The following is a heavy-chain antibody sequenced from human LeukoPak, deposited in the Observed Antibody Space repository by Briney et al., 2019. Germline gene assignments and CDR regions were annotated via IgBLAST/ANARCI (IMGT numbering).Heavy chain of an antibody. Sequence: GGSLRLSCAASGFTFSSYGMHWVRQAPGKGLEWVAFIRYDGSNKYYAGSVKGRFTISRDNSKNTLYLQMNSLRAEDTAVYYCAKEGRCSSTSCSFDYWGQGTLVTVSS. CDR1: GFTFSSYG. J-gene: IGHJ4*02. D-gene: IGHD2-2*01. V-gene: IGHV3-30*02. CDR2: IRYDGSNK. CDR3: AKEGRCSSTSCSFDY.